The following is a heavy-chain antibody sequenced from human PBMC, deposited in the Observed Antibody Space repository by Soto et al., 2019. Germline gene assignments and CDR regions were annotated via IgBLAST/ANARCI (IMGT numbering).Heavy chain of an antibody. CDR3: AKDRRAGGNYGFYSDF. V-gene: IGHV3-23*01. Sequence: GGSLRLSCAASGFTFSSYGMTWVRQAPGKGLEWVSFSSATGAGTYYADSVKGRFTISRDDSKNTLYLQMTSLRADDTAVYYCAKDRRAGGNYGFYSDFWGQGALVTVSS. CDR2: SSATGAGT. J-gene: IGHJ4*02. D-gene: IGHD1-7*01. CDR1: GFTFSSYG.